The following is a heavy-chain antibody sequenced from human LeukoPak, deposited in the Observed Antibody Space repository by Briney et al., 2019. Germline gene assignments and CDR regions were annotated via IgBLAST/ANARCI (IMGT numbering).Heavy chain of an antibody. CDR2: IYYSGST. D-gene: IGHD3/OR15-3a*01. CDR1: GGSISSYY. V-gene: IGHV4-59*01. Sequence: SETLSLTCTVSGGSISSYYWSWLRQPPGKGLEWIGYIYYSGSTNHNPSLKSRVTISVDTSKNQFSLKLSSVTAADTAVYYCARIMISGYSAAPFDSWGLGTLVTVSS. J-gene: IGHJ5*01. CDR3: ARIMISGYSAAPFDS.